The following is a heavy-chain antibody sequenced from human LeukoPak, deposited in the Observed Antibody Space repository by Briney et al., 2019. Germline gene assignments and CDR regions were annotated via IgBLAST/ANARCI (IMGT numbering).Heavy chain of an antibody. V-gene: IGHV4-59*04. CDR2: IYYSGST. Sequence: GSLRLSCAASGFTFSTYSMNWVRQSPGKGLTWIGSIYYSGSTLYNASFESRVTMSVDTSKSRFCLKLRAVTAADRAVYYCARVCQVTRCAKFEYWGQGIVVTVSS. D-gene: IGHD4-17*01. J-gene: IGHJ4*02. CDR3: ARVCQVTRCAKFEY. CDR1: GFTFSTYS.